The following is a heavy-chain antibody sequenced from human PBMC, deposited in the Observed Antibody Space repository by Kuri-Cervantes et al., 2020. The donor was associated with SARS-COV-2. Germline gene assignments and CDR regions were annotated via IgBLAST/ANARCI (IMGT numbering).Heavy chain of an antibody. J-gene: IGHJ3*02. CDR3: ARGQWMVKGAFQI. D-gene: IGHD6-19*01. Sequence: SETLSLTCTVSGGSVSSGTYYWSWIRQPPGKGLEYIGYIYYTGSTNYNPSLESRVTMSADTSKNQFSLSLISVTAADTAVYYRARGQWMVKGAFQIWGQGTLVTVSS. CDR2: IYYTGST. V-gene: IGHV4-61*01. CDR1: GGSVSSGTYY.